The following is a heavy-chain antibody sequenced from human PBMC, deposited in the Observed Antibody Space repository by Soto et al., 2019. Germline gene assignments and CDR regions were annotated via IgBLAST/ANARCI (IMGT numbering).Heavy chain of an antibody. CDR3: ARSDYDILTGYFNRFDY. CDR1: GYSFTIYC. V-gene: IGHV5-51*01. CDR2: IYPGDSDT. J-gene: IGHJ4*02. D-gene: IGHD3-9*01. Sequence: GESLKSSCQGSGYSFTIYCIGWVRQMPWKGLEWMGIIYPGDSDTRYSPSFQGQVTISADKSISTAYLQWSSLKASDTAMYYCARSDYDILTGYFNRFDYWGQGTLVTVSS.